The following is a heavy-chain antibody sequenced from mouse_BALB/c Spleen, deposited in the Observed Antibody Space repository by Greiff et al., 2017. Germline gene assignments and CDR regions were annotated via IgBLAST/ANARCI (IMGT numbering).Heavy chain of an antibody. CDR1: GYAFTNYL. V-gene: IGHV1-54*03. D-gene: IGHD2-1*01. CDR3: AMGYGNHGGFAY. J-gene: IGHJ3*01. CDR2: INPGSGGT. Sequence: QVQLQQSGAELVRPGTSVKVSCKASGYAFTNYLIEWVKQRPGQGLEWIGVINPGSGGTNYNEKFKGKATLTADKSSSTAYMQLSSLTSDDSAVYFCAMGYGNHGGFAYWGQGTLVTVSA.